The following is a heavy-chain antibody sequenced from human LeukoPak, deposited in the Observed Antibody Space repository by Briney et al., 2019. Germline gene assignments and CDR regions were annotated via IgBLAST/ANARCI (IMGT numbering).Heavy chain of an antibody. J-gene: IGHJ5*02. Sequence: ASVKVSCKASGYTFTGYYMHWVRQAPGQGLEWMGWINPNSGGTNYAQKFQGRVTMTRDTSISTAYMELSRLRSDDTAVYYCARGVHCGYSRYDCFFNWFDPWGQGTLVTVSS. CDR3: ARGVHCGYSRYDCFFNWFDP. V-gene: IGHV1-2*02. CDR2: INPNSGGT. CDR1: GYTFTGYY. D-gene: IGHD5-12*01.